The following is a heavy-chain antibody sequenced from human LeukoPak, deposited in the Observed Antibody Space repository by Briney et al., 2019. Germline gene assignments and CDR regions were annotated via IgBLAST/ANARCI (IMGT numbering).Heavy chain of an antibody. CDR2: INHSGST. CDR3: ARGLDYDSSGYAFDY. CDR1: GGSFSGYY. D-gene: IGHD3-22*01. V-gene: IGHV4-34*01. Sequence: PSETLSLTCAVYGGSFSGYYWSWIRQPPGKGLEWIGEINHSGSTNYNPSLKSRVTISVDTSKNQFSLKLSSVTAADTAVYYCARGLDYDSSGYAFDYWGQGTLVTVSS. J-gene: IGHJ4*02.